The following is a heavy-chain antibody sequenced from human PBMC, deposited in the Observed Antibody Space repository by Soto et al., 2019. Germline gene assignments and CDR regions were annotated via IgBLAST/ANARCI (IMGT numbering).Heavy chain of an antibody. CDR3: ARDGVGATTFFGYFDY. CDR1: EFTFSGYG. D-gene: IGHD1-26*01. J-gene: IGHJ4*02. Sequence: GGPLRLSRAASEFTFSGYGMHWVRQAPGKGLEWVAITRHDGSNTYYADSVRGRFTISRDNSKKTLYLQMDSLRAEDTAVYYCARDGVGATTFFGYFDYWGQGTLVTVSS. CDR2: TRHDGSNT. V-gene: IGHV3-30*02.